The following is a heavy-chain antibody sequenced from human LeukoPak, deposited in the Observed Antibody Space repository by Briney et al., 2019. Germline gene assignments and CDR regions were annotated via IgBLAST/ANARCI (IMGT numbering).Heavy chain of an antibody. J-gene: IGHJ6*02. CDR3: ARAATRQDTAAARYYGMDV. D-gene: IGHD5-18*01. V-gene: IGHV1-3*01. Sequence: ASVKVSCKASGCTFTSYAMHWVRQAPGQRLEWMGWINAGNGNTKYSQKFQGRVTITRDTSASTAYMELSSLRSEDTAVYYCARAATRQDTAAARYYGMDVWGQGTTVTVSS. CDR1: GCTFTSYA. CDR2: INAGNGNT.